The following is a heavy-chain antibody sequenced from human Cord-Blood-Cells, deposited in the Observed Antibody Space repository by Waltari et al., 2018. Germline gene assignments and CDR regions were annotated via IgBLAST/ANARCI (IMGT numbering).Heavy chain of an antibody. CDR2: IYHSGST. CDR3: ARVNYSNYFDY. D-gene: IGHD4-4*01. V-gene: IGHV4-38-2*02. Sequence: QVQLQESGPGLVKPSETLSLTCTVSGYSISSGYYWGWIRPPPGKGLEWSRSIYHSGSTYYTPSIKSRVTISVDTSKNQSSLKLSSVTAADTAVYYWARVNYSNYFDYWGQGTLVTVSS. CDR1: GYSISSGYY. J-gene: IGHJ4*02.